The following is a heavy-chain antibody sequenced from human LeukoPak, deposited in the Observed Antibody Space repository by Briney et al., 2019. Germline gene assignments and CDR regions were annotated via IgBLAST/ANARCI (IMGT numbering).Heavy chain of an antibody. CDR2: INPSGGST. J-gene: IGHJ4*02. CDR1: GYTFTSYY. Sequence: GASVKVSCKASGYTFTSYYMHWVRQAPGQGLEWMGIINPSGGSTSYAQKFQGRVTMTRDTSTSTVYMELSSLRSEDTAVYYRARGYCSGGSCYTGLDYWGQGTLVTVSS. V-gene: IGHV1-46*01. CDR3: ARGYCSGGSCYTGLDY. D-gene: IGHD2-15*01.